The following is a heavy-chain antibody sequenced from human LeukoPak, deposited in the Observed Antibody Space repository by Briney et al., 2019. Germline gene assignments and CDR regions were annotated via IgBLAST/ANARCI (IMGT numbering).Heavy chain of an antibody. CDR2: FNSDGRSA. CDR3: ARGRYYLDS. D-gene: IGHD4-17*01. V-gene: IGHV3-74*01. CDR1: GFTFSTYW. Sequence: TGGSLRLSCAASGFTFSTYWMHWVRQAPGKGLVWVSRFNSDGRSAYYADSVKGRFTISRDNAKNTLYLQMNSLRAEDTAVYYCARGRYYLDSWDQGTLVTVSS. J-gene: IGHJ4*02.